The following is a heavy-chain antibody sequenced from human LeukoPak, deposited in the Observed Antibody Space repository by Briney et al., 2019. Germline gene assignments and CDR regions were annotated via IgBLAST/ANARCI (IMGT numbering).Heavy chain of an antibody. V-gene: IGHV1-69*05. D-gene: IGHD4-23*01. CDR1: GGTFSSYA. Sequence: SVKVSCKASGGTFSSYAISWVRQAPGQGLEWMGRIIPIFGTANYAQKFQGRVTITTDESTSTAYMELSSLRSEDTAVYYCARDYGGTSGWFDPWGQGALVTVSS. CDR3: ARDYGGTSGWFDP. CDR2: IIPIFGTA. J-gene: IGHJ5*02.